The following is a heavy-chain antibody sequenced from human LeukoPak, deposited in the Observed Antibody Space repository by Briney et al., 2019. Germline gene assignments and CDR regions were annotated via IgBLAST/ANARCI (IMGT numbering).Heavy chain of an antibody. D-gene: IGHD3-22*01. Sequence: AGGSLRLSCAASGFTFSSYAMHWVRQAPGKGLEWVAVISYDGSNKYYADSVKGRFTISRDNAKNSLYLQMNSLRAEDTALYYCAKASGSSGYYSNYFDYWGQGTLVTVSS. CDR2: ISYDGSNK. CDR3: AKASGSSGYYSNYFDY. J-gene: IGHJ4*02. V-gene: IGHV3-30-3*01. CDR1: GFTFSSYA.